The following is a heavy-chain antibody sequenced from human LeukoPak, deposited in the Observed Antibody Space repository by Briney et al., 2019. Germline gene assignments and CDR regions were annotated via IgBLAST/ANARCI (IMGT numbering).Heavy chain of an antibody. CDR2: INPSGGST. J-gene: IGHJ3*02. D-gene: IGHD2-2*01. V-gene: IGHV1-46*01. CDR3: ARPRTSGSSFEHAFDI. CDR1: GYTLTSYY. Sequence: VASVKVSCKASGYTLTSYYMHWVRQAPGQGLEWMAIINPSGGSTSYAQKFQGRVTMTRDMSTSTVYMELSSLRSEDTAVYYCARPRTSGSSFEHAFDIWGQGTMVTVSS.